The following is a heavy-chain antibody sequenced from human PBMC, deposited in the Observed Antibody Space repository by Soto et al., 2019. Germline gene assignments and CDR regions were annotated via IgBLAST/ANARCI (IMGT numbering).Heavy chain of an antibody. CDR3: TRDASRCSIALGWFYP. D-gene: IGHD6-13*01. Sequence: GGSLRLSCAASGFTFRSFTMNWFRQAPGKGLEWVSTISSNSAYIYYTDALRGRFTISRDNAKNSLHLQMNSLRAEDTAVYYCTRDASRCSIALGWFYPWGPGTPVTVSS. CDR1: GFTFRSFT. V-gene: IGHV3-21*01. CDR2: ISSNSAYI. J-gene: IGHJ5*02.